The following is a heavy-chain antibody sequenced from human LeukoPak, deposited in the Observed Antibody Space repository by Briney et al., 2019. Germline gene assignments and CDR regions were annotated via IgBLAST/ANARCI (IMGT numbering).Heavy chain of an antibody. CDR1: GGSISSGNYY. Sequence: SQTLSLTCTVSGGSISSGNYYWSWIRQPAGKGLEWIGRIYTSGSTNYNPSLKSRVTISVDTSKNQFSLKLSSVTAADTAVYYCATQYYDYVWGSYRHLDYWGQGTLVTVSS. V-gene: IGHV4-61*02. J-gene: IGHJ4*02. CDR2: IYTSGST. D-gene: IGHD3-16*02. CDR3: ATQYYDYVWGSYRHLDY.